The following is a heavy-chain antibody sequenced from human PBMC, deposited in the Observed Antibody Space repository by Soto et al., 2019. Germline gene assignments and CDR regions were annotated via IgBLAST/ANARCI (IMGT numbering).Heavy chain of an antibody. J-gene: IGHJ4*02. Sequence: SATLSLTCPVSGGSISSYCWSWIRQPPGKGLEWIGYIYYSGSTNYNPSLKSRVTISVDTSKNQFSLKLSSVTAADTAVYYCARLGYSSGWARDYWGQGTLVTVSS. D-gene: IGHD6-19*01. V-gene: IGHV4-59*08. CDR3: ARLGYSSGWARDY. CDR1: GGSISSYC. CDR2: IYYSGST.